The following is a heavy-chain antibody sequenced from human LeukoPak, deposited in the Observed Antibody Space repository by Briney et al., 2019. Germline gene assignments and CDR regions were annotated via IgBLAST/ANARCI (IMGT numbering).Heavy chain of an antibody. Sequence: VASVKVSCKTSGCTFSSYAISWVRQAPGQGLEWMGRIIPIFGIANYAQKFQGRVTITADKSTSTAYMELSSLRSEDTAVYYCARDSSGYYGEGNFDYWGQGTLVTVSS. CDR2: IIPIFGIA. V-gene: IGHV1-69*04. J-gene: IGHJ4*02. CDR1: GCTFSSYA. D-gene: IGHD3-22*01. CDR3: ARDSSGYYGEGNFDY.